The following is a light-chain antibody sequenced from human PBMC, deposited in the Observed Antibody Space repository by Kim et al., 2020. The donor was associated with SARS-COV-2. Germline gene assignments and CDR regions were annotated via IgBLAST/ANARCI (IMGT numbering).Light chain of an antibody. CDR2: DTP. J-gene: IGKJ1*01. CDR3: QQNYMTPWT. Sequence: DIQMTQSPSSLSASVGDRVTITCRASQNIITFLAWYQQKPGKVPKVLMYDTPNLKSGVPLRFSGSGSGTDFTLTIHNVQPGDFATYYCQQNYMTPWTFGQGTKVDIK. V-gene: IGKV1-39*01. CDR1: QNIITF.